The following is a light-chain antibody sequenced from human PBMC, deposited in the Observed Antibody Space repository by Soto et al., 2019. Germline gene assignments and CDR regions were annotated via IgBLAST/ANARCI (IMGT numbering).Light chain of an antibody. CDR2: GAS. CDR3: QHYNNWPFT. V-gene: IGKV3-15*01. CDR1: QSVGSN. J-gene: IGKJ2*01. Sequence: ILMTQSPATLSVSPGEGATLFCRASQSVGSNLAWYQQKPGQAPRLLIYGASTRATGIPARFSGSGSGTDFILTISSLQSEDSAVYYCQHYNNWPFTLGQGTKVDI.